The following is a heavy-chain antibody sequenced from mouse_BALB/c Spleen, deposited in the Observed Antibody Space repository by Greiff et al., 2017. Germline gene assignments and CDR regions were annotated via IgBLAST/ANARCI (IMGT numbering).Heavy chain of an antibody. J-gene: IGHJ1*01. CDR3: ARQGQRDPYWYFDV. Sequence: EVKLMESGGGLVQPGGSRKLSCAASGFTFSSFGMHWVRQAPEKGLEWVAYISSGSSTIYYADTVKGRFTISRDNPKNTLFLQMTSLRSEDTAMYYCARQGQRDPYWYFDVWGAGTTVTVSS. V-gene: IGHV5-17*02. CDR1: GFTFSSFG. D-gene: IGHD2-13*01. CDR2: ISSGSSTI.